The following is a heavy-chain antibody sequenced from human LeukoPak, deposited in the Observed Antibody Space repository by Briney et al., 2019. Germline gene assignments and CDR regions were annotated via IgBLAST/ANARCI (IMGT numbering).Heavy chain of an antibody. D-gene: IGHD1-26*01. CDR2: IYYSGST. CDR1: GGSISSYY. J-gene: IGHJ4*02. Sequence: PSETLSLTCTVSGGSISSYYWSWIRQPPGKGLEWIGYIYYSGSTNYNPSLKSRVTISVDTSKNQFSLKLSSVTAADTALYYCARDPQVGATTVGFDHWGQGTLVTVSS. V-gene: IGHV4-59*12. CDR3: ARDPQVGATTVGFDH.